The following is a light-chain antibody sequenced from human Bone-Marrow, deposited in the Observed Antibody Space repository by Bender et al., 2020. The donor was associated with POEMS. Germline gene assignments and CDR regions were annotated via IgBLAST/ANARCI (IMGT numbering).Light chain of an antibody. Sequence: SLELTQPPSVSVSLGQTATITCSGDNLGETYTSWYQQKPGQSPVLVIYQDSKRPSGIPERFSGSNSGNTASLTISGLRSEDEADYYCTSYRIGSTWVFGGGTKLTVL. CDR1: NLGETY. CDR2: QDS. J-gene: IGLJ3*02. V-gene: IGLV3-1*01. CDR3: TSYRIGSTWV.